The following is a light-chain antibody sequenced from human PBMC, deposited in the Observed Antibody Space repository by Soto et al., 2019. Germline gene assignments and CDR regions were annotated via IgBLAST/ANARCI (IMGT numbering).Light chain of an antibody. CDR1: QSVLYSSNNKNY. J-gene: IGKJ2*01. CDR3: QQYYSTPYT. CDR2: WAS. Sequence: DIVLTQSPGSLAVSLGERATINCKSSQSVLYSSNNKNYLAWYQQKPGQPPKLLIYWASTRESGVPERFSGSGSGTDFTLTISSLQAEDVAVYYCQQYYSTPYTFGQGTKLEIK. V-gene: IGKV4-1*01.